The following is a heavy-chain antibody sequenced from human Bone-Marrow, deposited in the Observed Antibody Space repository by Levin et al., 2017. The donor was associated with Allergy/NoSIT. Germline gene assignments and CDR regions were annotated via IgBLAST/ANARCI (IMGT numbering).Heavy chain of an antibody. V-gene: IGHV3-74*01. Sequence: PGGSLRLSCAASGFTFNNYWMHWVRQTAGKGLVWVSRINPDGSVTAYADSVRGRFTISRDNAKNTVYLEMNSLRAEDTAVYYCAKICGSASCYNSWGQGTLVTVSS. J-gene: IGHJ4*02. CDR3: AKICGSASCYNS. CDR2: INPDGSVT. CDR1: GFTFNNYW. D-gene: IGHD2-2*02.